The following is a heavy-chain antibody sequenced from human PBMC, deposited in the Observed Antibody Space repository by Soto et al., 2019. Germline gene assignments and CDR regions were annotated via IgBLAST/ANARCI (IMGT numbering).Heavy chain of an antibody. J-gene: IGHJ4*02. D-gene: IGHD4-17*01. CDR2: ISPSGDRT. CDR1: GYTFTSYH. V-gene: IGHV1-46*01. CDR3: ARDGGNYGDDEY. Sequence: QVQLVQSGAEVKKPGASVKISCKASGYTFTSYHMDWVRQAPGQGLEWMGKISPSGDRTWFAQKFRGRVTMTMDTSTSTDYMELSSLRSEDTAVYYCARDGGNYGDDEYWGQGTLVTVSS.